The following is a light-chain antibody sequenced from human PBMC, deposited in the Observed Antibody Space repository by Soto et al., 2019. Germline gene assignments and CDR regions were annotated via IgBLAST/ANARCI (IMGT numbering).Light chain of an antibody. J-gene: IGKJ3*01. CDR3: QQYGSSPFT. V-gene: IGKV1-9*01. Sequence: DIQLTQSPSFLSASVGXRVTITCRASQGISSYLAWYQQKPGKAPKLLIYAASTLQSGVPSRFSGSGSGTEFTLTISSLQPEDFAVYYCQQYGSSPFTFGPGTKVDIK. CDR1: QGISSY. CDR2: AAS.